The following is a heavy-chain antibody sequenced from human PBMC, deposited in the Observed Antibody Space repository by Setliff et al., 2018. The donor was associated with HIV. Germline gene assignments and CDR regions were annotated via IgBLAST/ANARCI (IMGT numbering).Heavy chain of an antibody. J-gene: IGHJ4*02. V-gene: IGHV3-21*01. CDR3: AGGYCTGGTCYPRDY. CDR2: ISSSSSFI. CDR1: GFTFSSYS. D-gene: IGHD2-15*01. Sequence: GSLRLSCAASGFTFSSYSMNWVRQAPGKGLEWVSSISSSSSFIYYADSVKGRFTISRDDAKNSLYLQMNSLRAEDTAVYYCAGGYCTGGTCYPRDYWGQGTLVTVSS.